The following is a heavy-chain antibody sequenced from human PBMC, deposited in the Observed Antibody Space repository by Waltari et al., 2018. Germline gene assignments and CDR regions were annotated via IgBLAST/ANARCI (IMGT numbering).Heavy chain of an antibody. CDR1: GGSLSSYY. J-gene: IGHJ4*02. CDR2: IYYSGST. Sequence: QVQLQESGPGLVKPSATLSLTCTVSGGSLSSYYWSWIRQPPGKGLEWIGYIYYSGSTNYNPSLKSRVTISVDTSKNQFSLKLSSVTAADTAVYYCARGRNSADYWGQGTLVTVSS. V-gene: IGHV4-59*01. CDR3: ARGRNSADY.